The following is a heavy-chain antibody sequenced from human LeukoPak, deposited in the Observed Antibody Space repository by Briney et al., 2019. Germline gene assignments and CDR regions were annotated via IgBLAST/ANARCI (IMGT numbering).Heavy chain of an antibody. Sequence: PGGSLRLSCAASGFTVSSNYMSWVRQAPGKGLEWVSVIYSGGSTHYADSVKGRFTISRDNAKNSLYLQMNSLRAEDTAVYYCARSSYSSSWYTQSFLSDYYMDVWGKGTTVTVSS. V-gene: IGHV3-66*01. CDR1: GFTVSSNY. D-gene: IGHD6-13*01. CDR2: IYSGGST. J-gene: IGHJ6*03. CDR3: ARSSYSSSWYTQSFLSDYYMDV.